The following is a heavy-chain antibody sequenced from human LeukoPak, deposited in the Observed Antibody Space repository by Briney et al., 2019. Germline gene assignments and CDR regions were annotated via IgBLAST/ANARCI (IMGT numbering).Heavy chain of an antibody. Sequence: SVKVSCKASGGTFSSYAISWVRQAPGQGLEWMGGIIPIFDTANYAQKFQGRVTITADESTSTAYMELSSLRSEDTAVYYCARAQTYYDYVWGSYRYTYFDYWGQGTLVTVSS. V-gene: IGHV1-69*01. J-gene: IGHJ4*02. D-gene: IGHD3-16*02. CDR1: GGTFSSYA. CDR3: ARAQTYYDYVWGSYRYTYFDY. CDR2: IIPIFDTA.